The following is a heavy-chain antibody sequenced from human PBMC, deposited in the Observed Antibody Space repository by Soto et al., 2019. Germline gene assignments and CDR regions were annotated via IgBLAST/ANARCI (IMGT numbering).Heavy chain of an antibody. Sequence: QVQLQESGPGLVKPSQTLSLTCTVSGGSISSGCYYWSWIRQHPGKVLEWLGYIYYRGSTYSNPSLKGRVTISVDTSKNQFSLKLSSGTAADTAVYYCARDQAVAGYDYWGQGTLVTVSS. J-gene: IGHJ4*02. CDR1: GGSISSGCYY. V-gene: IGHV4-31*03. D-gene: IGHD6-19*01. CDR3: ARDQAVAGYDY. CDR2: IYYRGST.